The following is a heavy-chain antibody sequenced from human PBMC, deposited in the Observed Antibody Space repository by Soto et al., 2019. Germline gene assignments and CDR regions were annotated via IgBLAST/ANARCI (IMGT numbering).Heavy chain of an antibody. CDR1: GYTFIIYG. J-gene: IGHJ6*02. CDR3: ARGGYYDNVWGKLSHYGLDV. V-gene: IGHV1-18*01. Sequence: QVQLVQSASEVMKPGASVKVSCKASGYTFIIYGITWVRQAPGQRLEWMGWISPYNDQTIYAQKLQGRVTMTADTSTRTVYMQLRSLKSDDKAVYYCARGGYYDNVWGKLSHYGLDVWGQGTSVTVSS. D-gene: IGHD3-16*01. CDR2: ISPYNDQT.